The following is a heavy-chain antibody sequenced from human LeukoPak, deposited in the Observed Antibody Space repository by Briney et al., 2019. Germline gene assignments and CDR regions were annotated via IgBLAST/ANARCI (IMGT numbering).Heavy chain of an antibody. CDR3: ATDLTYYFVY. D-gene: IGHD3-9*01. V-gene: IGHV1-24*01. CDR2: FDPEDGET. J-gene: IGHJ4*02. CDR1: GYTLTELS. Sequence: ASVKVSCKVSGYTLTELSMHWVRQAPGKGLEWMGGFDPEDGETIYAQKFQGRVTMTEETSTETAYMELSSLRSEDTAVYYCATDLTYYFVYWGQGTLVTVSS.